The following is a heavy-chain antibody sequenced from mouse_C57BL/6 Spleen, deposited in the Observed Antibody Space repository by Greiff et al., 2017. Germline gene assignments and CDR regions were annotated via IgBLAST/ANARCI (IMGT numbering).Heavy chain of an antibody. CDR1: GYAFSSYW. CDR2: IYPGDGDT. V-gene: IGHV1-80*01. J-gene: IGHJ4*01. CDR3: ARNGPYYYYAMDY. D-gene: IGHD1-1*02. Sequence: QVQLQQSGAELVKPGASVKISCKASGYAFSSYWMNWVKQRPGKGLEWIGQIYPGDGDTNYNGKFKGKATLTADKSSSTAYMQLSSLTSEDCAVYFCARNGPYYYYAMDYWGQGTSVTVSS.